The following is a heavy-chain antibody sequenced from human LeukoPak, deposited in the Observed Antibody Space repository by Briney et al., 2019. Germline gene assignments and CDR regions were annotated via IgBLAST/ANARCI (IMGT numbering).Heavy chain of an antibody. J-gene: IGHJ3*02. Sequence: SETLSLTCAVYGGSFSGYYWSWIRQPPGKGLEWIGEINQSGSTNYNPSLKSRVTISVDTSKNQFSLKLSSVTAADAAVYYCARSSGYYYNRLDAFDIWGQGTMVTVSS. V-gene: IGHV4-34*01. CDR1: GGSFSGYY. CDR3: ARSSGYYYNRLDAFDI. CDR2: INQSGST. D-gene: IGHD3-22*01.